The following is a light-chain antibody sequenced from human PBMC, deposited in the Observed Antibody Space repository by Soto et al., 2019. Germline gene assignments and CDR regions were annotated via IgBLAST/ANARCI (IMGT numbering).Light chain of an antibody. CDR1: QSVSSN. CDR3: QQYYNWPIT. Sequence: EIVLTQSPGTLSLSPGERATLSCRASQSVSSNLAWYQQKPGQAPRLLIYGASTRATGIPARFSGSGSGTEFTLTISSLQSEDFAVYYCQQYYNWPITFGQGTRLKIK. CDR2: GAS. V-gene: IGKV3-15*01. J-gene: IGKJ5*01.